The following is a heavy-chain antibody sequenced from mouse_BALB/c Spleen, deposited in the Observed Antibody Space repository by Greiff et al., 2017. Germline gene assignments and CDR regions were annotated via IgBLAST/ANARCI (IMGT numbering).Heavy chain of an antibody. Sequence: QVQLKQSAAELARPGASVKMSCKASGYTFTSYTMHWVKQRPGQGLEWIGYINPSSGYTEYNQKFKDKTTLTADKSSSTAYMQLSSLTSEDSAVYYCAREKSTMIPYYAMDYWGQGTSVTVSS. V-gene: IGHV1-4*02. CDR3: AREKSTMIPYYAMDY. J-gene: IGHJ4*01. CDR1: GYTFTSYT. CDR2: INPSSGYT. D-gene: IGHD2-4*01.